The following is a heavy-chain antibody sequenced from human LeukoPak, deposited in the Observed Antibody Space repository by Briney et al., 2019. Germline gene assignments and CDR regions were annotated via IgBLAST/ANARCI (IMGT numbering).Heavy chain of an antibody. J-gene: IGHJ5*02. CDR3: ATRRDDFWSGPFDP. D-gene: IGHD3-3*01. CDR1: GSNFNSYT. CDR2: ISSSGIYI. V-gene: IGHV3-21*01. Sequence: KTGGSLRLSCAASGSNFNSYTMNWVRRAPGKGLEWVSSISSSGIYIYYADSVKGRFAISRDNTKNSLYLQMNSLRAEDTAVYYCATRRDDFWSGPFDPWGQGTLVTVSS.